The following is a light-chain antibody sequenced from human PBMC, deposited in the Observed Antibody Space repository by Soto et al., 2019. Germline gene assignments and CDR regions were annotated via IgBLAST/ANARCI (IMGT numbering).Light chain of an antibody. CDR3: QQYNNWRPYS. CDR2: GAS. J-gene: IGKJ2*01. Sequence: EIVMTQSPATLSVSPGERATLSCRASQSVSSNLAGYQQKPGQAPRLLIYGASTRATGIPARFSGSGSGTEFTLTISTLQSEDFALYYCQQYNNWRPYSFGQGTKLEIK. CDR1: QSVSSN. V-gene: IGKV3-15*01.